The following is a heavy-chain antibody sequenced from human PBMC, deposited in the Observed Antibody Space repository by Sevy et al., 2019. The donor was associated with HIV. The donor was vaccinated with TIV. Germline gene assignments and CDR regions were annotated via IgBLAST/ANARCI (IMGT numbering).Heavy chain of an antibody. CDR3: ARGRSPKRLPLLYSGYDHMTAHFFDY. D-gene: IGHD5-12*01. J-gene: IGHJ4*02. Sequence: SETLSLTCAVYGESVSCSYWTWIRQPPGGGLDWVGEVDHSGGTSYNPSLKSRATVSLDTSKRQFSLKLNSVTAADTAVYFCARGRSPKRLPLLYSGYDHMTAHFFDYWGQGALVTVSS. V-gene: IGHV4-34*01. CDR2: VDHSGGT. CDR1: GESVSCSY.